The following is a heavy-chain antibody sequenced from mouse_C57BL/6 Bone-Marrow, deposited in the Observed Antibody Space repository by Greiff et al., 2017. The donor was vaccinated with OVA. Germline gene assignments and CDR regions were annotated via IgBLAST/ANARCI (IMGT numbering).Heavy chain of an antibody. CDR3: ARRRIYYGSSYVYYYAMDY. CDR2: IDPNSGGT. J-gene: IGHJ4*01. CDR1: GYTFTSSW. Sequence: QVQLKQPGAELVKPGASVKLSCKASGYTFTSSWMHWVKQRPGRGLEWIGRIDPNSGGTKYNEKFKSKATLTVDKPSSTAYMQLSSLTSEDSAVYYCARRRIYYGSSYVYYYAMDYWGQGTSVTVSS. V-gene: IGHV1-72*01. D-gene: IGHD1-1*01.